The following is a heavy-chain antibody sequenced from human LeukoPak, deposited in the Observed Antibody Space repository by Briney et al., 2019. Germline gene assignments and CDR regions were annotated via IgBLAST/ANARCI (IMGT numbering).Heavy chain of an antibody. D-gene: IGHD3-10*01. V-gene: IGHV4-59*02. CDR1: GGSVNNYY. CDR3: ARGTIGSYTY. Sequence: SEALSLTCTVSGGSVNNYYWNWIRQPPGKGLDWIGYIYYGGSTNYNPSLKSRVTISVDTSKNQFSLKLSSVTAADTAVYYCARGTIGSYTYWGQGTLVTVSS. CDR2: IYYGGST. J-gene: IGHJ4*02.